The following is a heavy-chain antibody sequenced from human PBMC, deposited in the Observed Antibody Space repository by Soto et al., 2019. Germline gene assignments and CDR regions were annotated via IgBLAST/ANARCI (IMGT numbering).Heavy chain of an antibody. CDR3: AKWGLSGHGMDV. J-gene: IGHJ6*01. D-gene: IGHD7-27*01. CDR1: GYIFSNYG. V-gene: IGHV3-30*18. Sequence: QVPLVESGGGVVQPGRSLRLSCAASGYIFSNYGMHWVRQAPGKGLEGVAVTSYDGSKKYYADSVKGRFTISKDNSKNTVYLQMNSLRIEDTAVYYCAKWGLSGHGMDVW. CDR2: TSYDGSKK.